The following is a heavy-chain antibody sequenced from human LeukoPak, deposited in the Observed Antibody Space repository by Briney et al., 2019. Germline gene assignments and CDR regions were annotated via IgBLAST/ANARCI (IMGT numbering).Heavy chain of an antibody. V-gene: IGHV4-59*02. J-gene: IGHJ5*02. CDR3: ARHIRQQTFDP. CDR2: ISDSGST. D-gene: IGHD6-13*01. CDR1: GGSVSSYY. Sequence: SETLSLTCTVSGGSVSSYYWSWIRQPPGQGLEWIGYISDSGSTNYNPFLKSRISISVDRAGNQFSLWLSSVTAADTAVYYCARHIRQQTFDPWGQGTLVTVSS.